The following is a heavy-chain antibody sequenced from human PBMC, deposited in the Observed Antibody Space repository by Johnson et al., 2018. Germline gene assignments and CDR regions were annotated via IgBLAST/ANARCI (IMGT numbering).Heavy chain of an antibody. CDR1: GFSFSGSP. D-gene: IGHD1-26*01. J-gene: IGHJ1*01. Sequence: EVQLVESGGGLVQPGGSLKLSCAASGFSFSGSPMHWVRQASGKGLEWVGRMRSKANNYAIAYGASVKGRFTISRDDSKKTAYLQMTSLKTEETAVYYCTRSDYSGTYFSWGQGTRVTVSS. CDR3: TRSDYSGTYFS. CDR2: MRSKANNYAI. V-gene: IGHV3-73*02.